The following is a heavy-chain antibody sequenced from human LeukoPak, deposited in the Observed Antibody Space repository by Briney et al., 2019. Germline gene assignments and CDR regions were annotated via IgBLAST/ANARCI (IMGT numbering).Heavy chain of an antibody. CDR1: GFTLSSYA. CDR2: TSGSGGST. Sequence: GGSLRLSCAASGFTLSSYAMSWVRQAPGKGLEGVSGTSGSGGSTYYADSVKGRFTISRDNSKNTLYLQMNSLRAEDTAVYYCAKDHPTYSSGWGPFDYWGQGTLVTVSS. CDR3: AKDHPTYSSGWGPFDY. J-gene: IGHJ4*02. D-gene: IGHD6-19*01. V-gene: IGHV3-23*01.